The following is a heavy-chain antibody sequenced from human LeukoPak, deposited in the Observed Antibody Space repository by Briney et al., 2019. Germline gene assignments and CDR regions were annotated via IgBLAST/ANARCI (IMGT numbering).Heavy chain of an antibody. D-gene: IGHD3-10*01. V-gene: IGHV3-7*01. CDR3: ARTDVTMVRGVIWGYDAFDI. Sequence: HPGGSLRLSCAASGFTFSSYWMSWVRQAPGKGLEWVANIKQDGSEKYYVDSVKGRFTISRDNAKNSLYLQMNSLRAEDTAVYYCARTDVTMVRGVIWGYDAFDIWGQGTMVTVSS. J-gene: IGHJ3*02. CDR2: IKQDGSEK. CDR1: GFTFSSYW.